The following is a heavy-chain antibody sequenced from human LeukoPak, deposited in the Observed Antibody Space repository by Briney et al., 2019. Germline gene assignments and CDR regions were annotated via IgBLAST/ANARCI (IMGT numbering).Heavy chain of an antibody. CDR3: ARASRHFIAAAAFDY. V-gene: IGHV4-39*07. CDR2: IYYSGST. CDR1: GGSISSSSYY. Sequence: SETLSLTCTVSGGSISSSSYYWGWIRQPPGKGLEWIGSIYYSGSTYYNPSLKSRVTISVDTSKNQFSLKLSSVTAADTAVYYCARASRHFIAAAAFDYWGQGTLVTVSS. D-gene: IGHD6-13*01. J-gene: IGHJ4*02.